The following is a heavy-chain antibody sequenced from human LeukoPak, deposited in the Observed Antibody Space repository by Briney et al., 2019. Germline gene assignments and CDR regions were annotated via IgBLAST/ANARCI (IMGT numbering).Heavy chain of an antibody. J-gene: IGHJ5*02. CDR3: ARGSPYGVNWFDP. CDR1: GGSFSGYY. CDR2: INHSGST. Sequence: PSETLSLTCAVYGGSFSGYYWSWIRQPPGKGLEWIGEINHSGSTNYNPSLKSRITMLVDTSKNQFSLKLSSATAADTAVYYCARGSPYGVNWFDPWGQGTLVIVSS. V-gene: IGHV4-34*01. D-gene: IGHD4-17*01.